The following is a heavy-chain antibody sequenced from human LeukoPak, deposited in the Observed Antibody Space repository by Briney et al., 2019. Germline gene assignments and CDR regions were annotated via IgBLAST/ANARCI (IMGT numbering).Heavy chain of an antibody. CDR1: GFTFSSYT. V-gene: IGHV3-21*01. CDR3: AREPLVRGVSFDY. CDR2: ISSSSSYI. Sequence: GGSLRLSCAASGFTFSSYTMNWVRQAPGKGLEWVSSISSSSSYIYYADSVKGRFTISRDSAKNSLYLQMNSLRAEDTAVYYCAREPLVRGVSFDYWGQGTLVTVSS. D-gene: IGHD3-10*01. J-gene: IGHJ4*02.